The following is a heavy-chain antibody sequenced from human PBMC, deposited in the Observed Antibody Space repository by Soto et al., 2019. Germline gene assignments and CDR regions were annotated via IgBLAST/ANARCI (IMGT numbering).Heavy chain of an antibody. V-gene: IGHV3-21*01. CDR1: GFTFSSYS. CDR2: ISSSSSYI. D-gene: IGHD4-4*01. Sequence: GGSLRLSCAASGFTFSSYSMNWVRQAPGKGLEWVSSISSSSSYIYYADSVKGRFTISRDNSKNSLYLQMNSLRAEDTAVYYCARDRAVTTLTFDYWGQGTLVTVSS. CDR3: ARDRAVTTLTFDY. J-gene: IGHJ4*02.